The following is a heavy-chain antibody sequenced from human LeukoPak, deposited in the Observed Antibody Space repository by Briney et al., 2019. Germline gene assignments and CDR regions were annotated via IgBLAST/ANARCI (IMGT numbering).Heavy chain of an antibody. D-gene: IGHD6-19*01. V-gene: IGHV3-23*01. Sequence: GGSLRLSCAASGFTVSSNYMSWVRQAPGKGLEWVSAISGSGGSTYYADSVKGRFTISRDNSKNTLYLQMNSLRAEDTAVYYCAKTPYSSGWDFDYWGQGTLVTVSS. J-gene: IGHJ4*02. CDR2: ISGSGGST. CDR3: AKTPYSSGWDFDY. CDR1: GFTVSSNY.